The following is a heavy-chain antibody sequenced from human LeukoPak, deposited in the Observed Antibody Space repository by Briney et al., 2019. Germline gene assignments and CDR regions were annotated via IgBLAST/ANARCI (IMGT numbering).Heavy chain of an antibody. V-gene: IGHV4-30-2*01. CDR2: IYHSENT. CDR3: ARARGYCSGGSCPDYYFGMDV. CDR1: GGSISSGGYS. Sequence: SETLSLTCAVSGGSISSGGYSWRWIRQPPGKGLEWIGYIYHSENTYYNPSLKSRVTISEDRSKNQFSLKLSSVTAADTAVYFCARARGYCSGGSCPDYYFGMDVWGQGTTVTVSS. D-gene: IGHD2-15*01. J-gene: IGHJ6*02.